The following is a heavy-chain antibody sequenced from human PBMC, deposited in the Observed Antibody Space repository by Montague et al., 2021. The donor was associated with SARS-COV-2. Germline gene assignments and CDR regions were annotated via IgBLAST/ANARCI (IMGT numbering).Heavy chain of an antibody. V-gene: IGHV4-59*13. D-gene: IGHD3-3*01. CDR1: IGSISTYY. CDR2: IYYDGSA. Sequence: SETLSLTCSVSIGSISTYYWSWVRQPPGKGLEWLGYIYYDGSATYNPSLSSRVAMSVDTSKTRFSLKLTSVTAADTAVYYCARQGAWSYWSDGCYRGWFDSWGQGTLVTVSS. J-gene: IGHJ5*01. CDR3: ARQGAWSYWSDGCYRGWFDS.